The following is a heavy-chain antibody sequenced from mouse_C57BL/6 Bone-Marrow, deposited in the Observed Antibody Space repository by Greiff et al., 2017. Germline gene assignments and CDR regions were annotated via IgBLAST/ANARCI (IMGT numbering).Heavy chain of an antibody. Sequence: QVQLQQSGAELAKPGASVKLSCKASGYTFTSYWMHWVKQRPGQGLEWIGYINPSSGYPKYNQKFKDKATLTADKSSSPAYMQLSSLTYEDSAVYYCASGAFGITTVVWGQGTTLTVSS. V-gene: IGHV1-7*01. CDR3: ASGAFGITTVV. J-gene: IGHJ2*01. CDR2: INPSSGYP. D-gene: IGHD1-1*01. CDR1: GYTFTSYW.